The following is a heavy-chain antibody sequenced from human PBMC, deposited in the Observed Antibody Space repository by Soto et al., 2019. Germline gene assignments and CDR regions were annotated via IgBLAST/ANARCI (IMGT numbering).Heavy chain of an antibody. CDR2: INPSGGST. CDR3: ARVRSSSGYYYGY. V-gene: IGHV1-46*01. Sequence: ASVNVSFNASLYTFTSYYMHLLRQAPGQGLEWIGIINPSGGSTSYAQKFQGRVTMTRDTSTSTVYMELSSLRSEDTAVYYCARVRSSSGYYYGYWGQGTPVTVSS. CDR1: LYTFTSYY. D-gene: IGHD3-22*01. J-gene: IGHJ4*02.